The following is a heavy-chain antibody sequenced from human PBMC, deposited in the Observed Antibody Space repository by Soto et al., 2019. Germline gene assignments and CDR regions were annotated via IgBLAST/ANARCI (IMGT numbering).Heavy chain of an antibody. Sequence: ASVKVSCKASGYTFTSYGISWVRQAPGQGLEWMGWIGAYNGNTNYAQKLQGRVTMTTDTSTSTAYMEMRSLRSDDTAVYYCARDTNSSGWSHYGYWGQGTLVTVSS. CDR1: GYTFTSYG. J-gene: IGHJ4*02. CDR2: IGAYNGNT. D-gene: IGHD6-19*01. CDR3: ARDTNSSGWSHYGY. V-gene: IGHV1-18*01.